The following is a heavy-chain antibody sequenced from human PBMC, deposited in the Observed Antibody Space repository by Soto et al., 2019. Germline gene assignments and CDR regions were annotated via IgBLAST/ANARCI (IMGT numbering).Heavy chain of an antibody. Sequence: GGSLRLSCAASGFTFSSYAMNWVRQAPGKGLEWVSALSGSGGSTYYADSVKDRFTISRDNSKNTLYLQMNSLRAGDTAVYYCAKDRCSSTSCTLYYYYMDVWGKGTTVTVSS. CDR1: GFTFSSYA. D-gene: IGHD2-2*01. V-gene: IGHV3-23*01. J-gene: IGHJ6*03. CDR2: LSGSGGST. CDR3: AKDRCSSTSCTLYYYYMDV.